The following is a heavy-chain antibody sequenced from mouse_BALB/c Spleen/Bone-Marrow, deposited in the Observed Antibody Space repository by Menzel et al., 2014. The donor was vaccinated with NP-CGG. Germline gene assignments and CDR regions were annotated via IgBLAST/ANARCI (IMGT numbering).Heavy chain of an antibody. CDR3: ARDGYDDY. Sequence: DVMLVESGGGLVQPGGSLRLSCATSGFTFTDYYMSWVRQPPGKALEWLGFIRNKANGYTTEYSASVEGRFTISRDNSQSILYLQMNTLRAEDSATYYCARDGYDDYWGQGTTLTVSS. J-gene: IGHJ2*01. CDR1: GFTFTDYY. CDR2: IRNKANGYTT. D-gene: IGHD2-2*01. V-gene: IGHV7-3*02.